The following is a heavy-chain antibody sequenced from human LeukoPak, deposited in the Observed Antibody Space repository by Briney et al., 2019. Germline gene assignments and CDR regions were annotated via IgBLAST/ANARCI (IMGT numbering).Heavy chain of an antibody. V-gene: IGHV1-69*13. D-gene: IGHD3-22*01. Sequence: VASVKVSCKASGGTFSSYAISWVRQAPGQGLEWMGGIIPIFGTANYAQKFQGRVTITADESTSTAYMELSSLRSEDTAVYYCASTSSGYPRGSFDYWGQGTLVTVSS. CDR3: ASTSSGYPRGSFDY. CDR2: IIPIFGTA. CDR1: GGTFSSYA. J-gene: IGHJ4*02.